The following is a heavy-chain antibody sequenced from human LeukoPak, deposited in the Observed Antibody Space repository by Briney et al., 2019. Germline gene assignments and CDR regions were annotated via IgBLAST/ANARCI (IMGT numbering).Heavy chain of an antibody. Sequence: SETLSLTCAVYGGSFSGYYWSWIRQPPGKGLEWIGEINHSGSTNYNPSLKSRVTISVDTSKNQFSLKLSSVTAADTAVYYCARSGRGYSYGPDYWGQGTLVTVSS. CDR3: ARSGRGYSYGPDY. D-gene: IGHD5-18*01. J-gene: IGHJ4*02. CDR1: GGSFSGYY. CDR2: INHSGST. V-gene: IGHV4-34*01.